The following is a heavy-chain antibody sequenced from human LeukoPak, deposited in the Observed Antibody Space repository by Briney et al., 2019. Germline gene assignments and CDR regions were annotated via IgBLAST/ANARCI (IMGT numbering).Heavy chain of an antibody. J-gene: IGHJ4*02. D-gene: IGHD3-3*01. Sequence: GGSLRLSCAASGFTFSSYSMNWVRQAPGKGLGWVSYISSSSSTIYYADSVKGRFTISRDNAKNSLYLQMNSLRAEDTAVYYCARVGTIFGVVSTGNHFDYWGQGTLVTVSS. CDR3: ARVGTIFGVVSTGNHFDY. CDR1: GFTFSSYS. CDR2: ISSSSSTI. V-gene: IGHV3-48*01.